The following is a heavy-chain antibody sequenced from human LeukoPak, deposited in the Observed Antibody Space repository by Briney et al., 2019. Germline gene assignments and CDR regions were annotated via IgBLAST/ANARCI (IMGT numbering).Heavy chain of an antibody. CDR2: ISGSGGST. D-gene: IGHD3-3*01. J-gene: IGHJ4*02. CDR1: GFTVSSNY. V-gene: IGHV3-23*01. Sequence: GGSLRLSCAASGFTVSSNYMSWVRQAPGKGLEWVSAISGSGGSTYYADSVKGRFTISRDNSKNTLYLQMNSLRAEDTAVYYCAKDLGGITIFGVAPYFDYWGQGTLVTVSS. CDR3: AKDLGGITIFGVAPYFDY.